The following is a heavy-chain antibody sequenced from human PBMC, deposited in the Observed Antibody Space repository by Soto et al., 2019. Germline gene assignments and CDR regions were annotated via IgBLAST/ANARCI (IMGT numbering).Heavy chain of an antibody. V-gene: IGHV4-39*01. J-gene: IGHJ5*02. CDR3: ARQRFYDKWFDP. CDR2: IYYSGST. CDR1: GGSISNATYY. Sequence: PSETLSLTCTVSGGSISNATYYWGWIRQPPGKGLEWIGSIYYSGSTYYNPSLKSRVTISVDTSKNQFSLNLNSVTAADTAVYYCARQRFYDKWFDPWGQGTLVTVSS. D-gene: IGHD2-2*01.